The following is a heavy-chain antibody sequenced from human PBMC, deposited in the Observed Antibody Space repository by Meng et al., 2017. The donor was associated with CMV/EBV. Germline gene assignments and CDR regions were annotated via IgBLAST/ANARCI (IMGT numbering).Heavy chain of an antibody. CDR3: ARSGYCSSTSCYTAYGMDV. CDR2: IYPGDSDT. D-gene: IGHD2-2*02. CDR1: GYSFTSYW. Sequence: KVSCKGSGYSFTSYWIGWVRQMPGKGLEWMRIIYPGDSDTRYSPSFQGQVTISADKSISTAYLQWSSLKASDTAMYYCARSGYCSSTSCYTAYGMDVWGQGTTVTVSS. J-gene: IGHJ6*02. V-gene: IGHV5-51*01.